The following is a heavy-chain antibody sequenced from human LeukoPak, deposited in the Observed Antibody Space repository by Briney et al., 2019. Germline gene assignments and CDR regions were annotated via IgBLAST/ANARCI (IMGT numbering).Heavy chain of an antibody. D-gene: IGHD4-17*01. V-gene: IGHV4-30-4*07. CDR1: GGSISSGGYS. J-gene: IGHJ3*02. CDR3: ARWGGDYGSDSDAFDI. Sequence: PSQTLSLTCAVSGGSISSGGYSWSWIRQPPGKGLEWIGYIYYSGSTYYNPSLKSRVTISVDTSKNQFSLKLSSVTAADTAVYYCARWGGDYGSDSDAFDIWGQGTMVTVSS. CDR2: IYYSGST.